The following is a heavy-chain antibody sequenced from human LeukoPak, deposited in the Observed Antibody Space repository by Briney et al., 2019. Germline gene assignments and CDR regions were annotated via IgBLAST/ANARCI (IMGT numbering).Heavy chain of an antibody. D-gene: IGHD3-9*01. Sequence: SETLSLTCTVSGGSISSYYWSWIRQPPGKGLEWIGYIYYSGSTNYNPSLKSRVTISVDTSKNQFSLKLSSVTAADTAVYFCKRKTPYEILTGENWFDPWGQGTLVTVSS. CDR3: KRKTPYEILTGENWFDP. CDR1: GGSISSYY. CDR2: IYYSGST. J-gene: IGHJ5*02. V-gene: IGHV4-59*01.